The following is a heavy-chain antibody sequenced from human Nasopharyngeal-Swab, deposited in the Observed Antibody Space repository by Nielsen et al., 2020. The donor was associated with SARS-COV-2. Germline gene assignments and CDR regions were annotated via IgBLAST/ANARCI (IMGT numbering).Heavy chain of an antibody. CDR2: ITSVSSYI. CDR3: ARGYDFRSGSNAFDI. Sequence: GGPLRPSFAPSGFTSSSYSMNWVPKAPGKGLEWVSSITSVSSYIYYADSGRGRFTFPRDNAKNSLFLQMNSLRAEDTAVYYCARGYDFRSGSNAFDIWGQGTMVTVSS. V-gene: IGHV3-21*01. D-gene: IGHD3-3*01. CDR1: GFTSSSYS. J-gene: IGHJ3*02.